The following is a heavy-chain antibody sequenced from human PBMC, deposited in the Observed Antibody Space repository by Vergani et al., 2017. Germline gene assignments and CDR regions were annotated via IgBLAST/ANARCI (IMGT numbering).Heavy chain of an antibody. CDR2: LDPRGGPP. CDR1: GYIFNSYY. Sequence: QVQLVQSGAEVKKPGASVQLSCKSSGYIFNSYYIHWVRQAPGQGLEWMGLLDPRGGPPTYAEKFEGRVTLTSDTSTSTFYMELRSLRSDDTAVYYCVRPGXDYRNMITYFLDYWGQGSLVSVSS. CDR3: VRPGXDYRNMITYFLDY. J-gene: IGHJ4*02. D-gene: IGHD3-16*01. V-gene: IGHV1-46*02.